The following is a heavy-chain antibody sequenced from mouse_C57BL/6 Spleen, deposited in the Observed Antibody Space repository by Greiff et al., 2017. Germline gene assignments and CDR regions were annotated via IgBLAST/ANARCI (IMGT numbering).Heavy chain of an antibody. V-gene: IGHV1-81*01. CDR2: IYPRSGNT. CDR3: ARGRYYGYDGFAY. Sequence: VKLQQSGAELARPGASVKLSCKASGYTFTSYGISWVKQRTGQGLEWIGEIYPRSGNTYYNQKFKDKATLTVDKSSSTAYMQLSSLTSEDSAVYYCARGRYYGYDGFAYWGQGTLVTVSA. D-gene: IGHD2-2*01. CDR1: GYTFTSYG. J-gene: IGHJ3*01.